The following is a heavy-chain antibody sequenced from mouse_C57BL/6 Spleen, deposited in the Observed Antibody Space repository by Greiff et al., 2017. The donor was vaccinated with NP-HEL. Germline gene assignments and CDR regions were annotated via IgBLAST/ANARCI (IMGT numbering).Heavy chain of an antibody. J-gene: IGHJ2*01. Sequence: VQLQQSGAELVMPGASVKLSCKASGYTFTSYWMHWVKQRPGQGLEWIGEIDPSDSYTNYNQKFKGKSTLTVDKSSSTAYMQLSSLTSEDSAVYYCARSRLDSTTYYFDYWGQGTTLTVSS. CDR1: GYTFTSYW. CDR2: IDPSDSYT. D-gene: IGHD3-2*01. CDR3: ARSRLDSTTYYFDY. V-gene: IGHV1-69*01.